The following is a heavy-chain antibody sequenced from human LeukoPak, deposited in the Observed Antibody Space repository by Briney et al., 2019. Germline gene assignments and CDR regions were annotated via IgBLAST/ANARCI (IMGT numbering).Heavy chain of an antibody. D-gene: IGHD1-26*01. J-gene: IGHJ1*01. Sequence: ASVKVSCKASGYTFTGYYMDWVRQAPGQGLEWMGWINPNSGGTNYAQKFQGRVTMTRDTSISTAYMELSRLGSDDTAVYYCARDLSDSGSYISPFQYFQHWGQGTLVTVSS. CDR1: GYTFTGYY. V-gene: IGHV1-2*02. CDR3: ARDLSDSGSYISPFQYFQH. CDR2: INPNSGGT.